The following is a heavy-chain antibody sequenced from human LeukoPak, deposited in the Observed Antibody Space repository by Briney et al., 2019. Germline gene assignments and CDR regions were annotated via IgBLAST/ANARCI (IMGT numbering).Heavy chain of an antibody. D-gene: IGHD1-26*01. CDR1: GGSISSGGYY. Sequence: PSQTLSLTCAVSGGSISSGGYYWNWIRQPPGKGLEWIGYIYYSGSTDYNPSLKSRVTISVDTSKNQFSLKLSSVTATDTAVYYRARAAYSGSYHSDYWGQGTLVTVSS. J-gene: IGHJ4*02. V-gene: IGHV4-61*08. CDR2: IYYSGST. CDR3: ARAAYSGSYHSDY.